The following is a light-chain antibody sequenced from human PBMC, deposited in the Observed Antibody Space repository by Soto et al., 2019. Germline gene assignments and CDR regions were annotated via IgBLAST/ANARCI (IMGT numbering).Light chain of an antibody. CDR3: ATWDSSLGVVV. J-gene: IGLJ2*01. V-gene: IGLV1-51*01. Sequence: QSVLTQPPSVSAAPGQKVAISCSGTSSDIGSNFVSWYQQPPGTAPKLLIYDNNKRPPGIPDRFSGSKAGTSGTLGTTGLLTGDEGDYYCATWDSSLGVVVFGGGTKLTVL. CDR1: SSDIGSNF. CDR2: DNN.